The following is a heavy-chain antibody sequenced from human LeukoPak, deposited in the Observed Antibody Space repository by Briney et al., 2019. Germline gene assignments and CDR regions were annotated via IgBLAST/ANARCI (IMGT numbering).Heavy chain of an antibody. V-gene: IGHV3-30*02. CDR1: GFTCSDYG. D-gene: IGHD2-15*01. CDR3: AKGGSPSHNWFNS. Sequence: GGSLRFYSAASGFTCSDYGMHWVRQAPGKGLEWVAFIRNDGSYEYYPDSVKGRFTISTDNSRNALFLQINSLRAEDTAVYYCAKGGSPSHNWFNSWGQGTLVTVSS. CDR2: IRNDGSYE. J-gene: IGHJ5*01.